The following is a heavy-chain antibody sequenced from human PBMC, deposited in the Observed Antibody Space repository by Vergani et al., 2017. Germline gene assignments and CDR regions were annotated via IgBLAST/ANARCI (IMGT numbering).Heavy chain of an antibody. J-gene: IGHJ4*02. CDR2: ISGSGGST. CDR3: AKAPPMVRGVILYYFDY. V-gene: IGHV3-23*01. Sequence: EVQLLESGGGLVQPGGSLRLSCAASGFTFSSYAMSWVRQAPGKGLEWLSAISGSGGSTYYADSVKGRFTISRDNSKNTLYLQMNSLRAEDTAVYYCAKAPPMVRGVILYYFDYWGQGTLVTVSS. CDR1: GFTFSSYA. D-gene: IGHD3-10*01.